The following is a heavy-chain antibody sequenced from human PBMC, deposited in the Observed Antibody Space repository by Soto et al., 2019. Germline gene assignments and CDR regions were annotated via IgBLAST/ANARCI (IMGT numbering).Heavy chain of an antibody. Sequence: PSETLSLTCTVSGGSISSYYWSWIRQPPGKGLEWIGEINHSGSTNYNPSLKSRVTISVDTSKNQFSLKLSSVTAADTAVYYCARGPTYYYGSGARGHAFDIWGQGTMVTVSS. V-gene: IGHV4-34*01. CDR1: GGSISSYY. J-gene: IGHJ3*02. CDR3: ARGPTYYYGSGARGHAFDI. CDR2: INHSGST. D-gene: IGHD3-10*01.